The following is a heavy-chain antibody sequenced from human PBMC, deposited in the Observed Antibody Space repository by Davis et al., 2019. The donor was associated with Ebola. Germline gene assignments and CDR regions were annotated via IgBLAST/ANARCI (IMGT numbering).Heavy chain of an antibody. V-gene: IGHV4-31*03. D-gene: IGHD4-17*01. Sequence: PSETLSLTCTVSGGSISSGGYYWSWIRQHPGKGLEWIGYIYYSGSTYYNPSLKSRVTISVDTSKNQFSLKLSSMTAADTAVYYCARGEDTVTTIFDYWGQGTLVTVSS. CDR1: GGSISSGGYY. CDR3: ARGEDTVTTIFDY. J-gene: IGHJ4*02. CDR2: IYYSGST.